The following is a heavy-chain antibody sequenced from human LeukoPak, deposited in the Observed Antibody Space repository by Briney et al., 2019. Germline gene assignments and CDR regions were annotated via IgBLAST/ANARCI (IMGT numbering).Heavy chain of an antibody. J-gene: IGHJ5*02. D-gene: IGHD5-18*01. CDR3: ARELNVDTAMVSGNWFDP. V-gene: IGHV1-18*01. CDR2: ISAYNGNT. Sequence: ASVKVSCKASGYTFTSYGISWVRQAPGQGLEWMGWISAYNGNTNYAQKLQGRVTMTTDTSTSTAYMELRSLRSDDTAVYYCARELNVDTAMVSGNWFDPWGQGTLVTVSS. CDR1: GYTFTSYG.